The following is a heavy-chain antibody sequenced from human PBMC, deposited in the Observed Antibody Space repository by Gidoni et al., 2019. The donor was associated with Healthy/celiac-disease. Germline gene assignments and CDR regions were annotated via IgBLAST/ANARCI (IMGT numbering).Heavy chain of an antibody. J-gene: IGHJ6*02. Sequence: EVQLVESGGGLVQPGGSLRLSCAASGLTFSSYSMNWVRQAPGKGLEWVSYISSSSSTIYYADSVKGRFTISRDNAKNSLYLQMNSLRDEDTAVYYCASLRLGELSSPYYYGMDVWGQGTTVTVSS. CDR1: GLTFSSYS. D-gene: IGHD3-16*02. CDR3: ASLRLGELSSPYYYGMDV. V-gene: IGHV3-48*02. CDR2: ISSSSSTI.